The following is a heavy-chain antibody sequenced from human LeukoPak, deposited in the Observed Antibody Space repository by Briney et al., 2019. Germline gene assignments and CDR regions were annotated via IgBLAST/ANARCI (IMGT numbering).Heavy chain of an antibody. J-gene: IGHJ3*02. V-gene: IGHV1-69*05. D-gene: IGHD5-24*01. CDR1: GGTFSSYA. CDR2: IIPIFGTA. CDR3: ARGSPVEMATDDAFDI. Sequence: ASVKVSCKASGGTFSSYAISWVRQAPGQGLEWMGGIIPIFGTANYAQKFQGRVTITTDESTSTAYMELSSLRSEETAVYYCARGSPVEMATDDAFDIWGQGTMVTVSS.